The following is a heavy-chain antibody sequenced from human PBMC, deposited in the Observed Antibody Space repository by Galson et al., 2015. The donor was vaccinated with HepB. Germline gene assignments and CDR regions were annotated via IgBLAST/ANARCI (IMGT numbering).Heavy chain of an antibody. D-gene: IGHD5-24*01. CDR1: GGSISSGGYY. CDR3: ARGLRDGYNPRLGLYYYYYMDV. Sequence: TLSLTCTVSGGSISSGGYYWSWIRQHPGKGLEWIGYIYYSGSTYYNPSLKSRVTISVDTSKNQFSLKLSSVTAADTAVYYCARGLRDGYNPRLGLYYYYYMDVWGKGTTVTVSS. V-gene: IGHV4-31*03. J-gene: IGHJ6*03. CDR2: IYYSGST.